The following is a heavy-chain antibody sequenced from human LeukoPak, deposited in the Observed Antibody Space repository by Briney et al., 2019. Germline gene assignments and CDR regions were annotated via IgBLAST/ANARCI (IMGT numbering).Heavy chain of an antibody. D-gene: IGHD3-22*01. J-gene: IGHJ4*02. V-gene: IGHV1-24*01. CDR3: ATVGDSSGYLGYFDY. CDR1: GYTLTELS. Sequence: ASVRVSCKVSGYTLTELSMHWVRQAPGKGLEWMGGFDPEDGETIYAQKFQGRVTMTEDTSTDTAYMELSSLRSEDTAVYYCATVGDSSGYLGYFDYWGQGTLVTVSS. CDR2: FDPEDGET.